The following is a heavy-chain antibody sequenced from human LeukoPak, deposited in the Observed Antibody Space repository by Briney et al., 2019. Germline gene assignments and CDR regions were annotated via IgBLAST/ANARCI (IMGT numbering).Heavy chain of an antibody. CDR2: INHSGST. CDR3: ASSPYFDWLLRIDY. CDR1: GGSFSGYY. Sequence: SETLSLTCAVYGGSFSGYYWSWIRQPPGKGLEWIGEINHSGSTNYNPSLKSRVTISVDTSKNQFSLKLSSVTAADTAVYYCASSPYFDWLLRIDYWGQGTLVTVSS. V-gene: IGHV4-34*01. J-gene: IGHJ4*02. D-gene: IGHD3-9*01.